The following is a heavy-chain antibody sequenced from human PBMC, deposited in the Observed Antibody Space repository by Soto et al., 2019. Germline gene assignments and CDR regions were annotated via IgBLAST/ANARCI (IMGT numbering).Heavy chain of an antibody. V-gene: IGHV4-39*01. D-gene: IGHD5-12*01. CDR1: GGSISSSSYC. Sequence: PSETLSLTCTVSGGSISSSSYCWGWLRPPPGKGLEWIGSIYYSGSTYYNPYPTIRVTISIDMSKNQFSLKLSSVTAAATAVYYCARYGFRGGYAAMDVWGKGTTVTVSS. CDR2: IYYSGST. J-gene: IGHJ6*04. CDR3: ARYGFRGGYAAMDV.